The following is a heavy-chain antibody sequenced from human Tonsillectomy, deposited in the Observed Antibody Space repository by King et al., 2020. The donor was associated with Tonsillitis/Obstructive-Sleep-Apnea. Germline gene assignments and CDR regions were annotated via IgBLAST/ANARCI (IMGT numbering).Heavy chain of an antibody. J-gene: IGHJ4*02. CDR1: GFTFSSYA. CDR2: ISGSGGST. Sequence: EVQLVESGGGLVQPGGSLRLSCAASGFTFSSYAMSWVRQAPGKGLEWGSVISGSGGSTYYADSVKCRFTISRDNSKNTLYLQMNSLRAEDTPVYFCAKDAGMYCSSTSCYVDYWGQGTLVTVSS. V-gene: IGHV3-23*04. CDR3: AKDAGMYCSSTSCYVDY. D-gene: IGHD2-2*01.